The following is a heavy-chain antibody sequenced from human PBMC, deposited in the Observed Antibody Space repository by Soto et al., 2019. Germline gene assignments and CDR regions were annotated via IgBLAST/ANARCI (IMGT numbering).Heavy chain of an antibody. CDR1: GFTFSTYA. CDR2: IAYDGINK. V-gene: IGHV3-30-3*01. D-gene: IGHD2-15*01. CDR3: TRYCDGPSCSDY. J-gene: IGHJ4*02. Sequence: QVQLVESGGGVVQPGRSLSLSCAASGFTFSTYAMHWVRQAPGKGLEWVAVIAYDGINKYYADSVNGRFTISRDNSRNTVNLQMNSLRAEDTAVYYCTRYCDGPSCSDYWGQGTLLTVSS.